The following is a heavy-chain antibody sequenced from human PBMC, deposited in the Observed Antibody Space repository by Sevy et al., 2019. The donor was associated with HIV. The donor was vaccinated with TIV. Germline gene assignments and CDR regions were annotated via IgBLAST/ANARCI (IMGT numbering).Heavy chain of an antibody. J-gene: IGHJ4*02. CDR3: ARGGYYYDNAAYYALDS. V-gene: IGHV3-30*03. Sequence: GGSLRLSCAASGFTFSSYGMHWVRRAPGKGLEWVAVTSYDGSNKYYADSVKGRFTISRDNSKNTLYLQMNNVRVEDTAVYYCARGGYYYDNAAYYALDSWGQGTLVTVSS. CDR2: TSYDGSNK. D-gene: IGHD3-22*01. CDR1: GFTFSSYG.